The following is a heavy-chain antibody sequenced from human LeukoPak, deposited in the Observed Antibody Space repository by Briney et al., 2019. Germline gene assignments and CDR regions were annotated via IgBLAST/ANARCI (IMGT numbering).Heavy chain of an antibody. V-gene: IGHV4-34*01. Sequence: SETLSLTCAVYGGSFSGYYWSWIRQPPGKGLEWIGEINHSGSTNYNPSLKSRVTISVDTSKNQFSLKLSSVTAADTVVYYCARYDFWSGYYVYWGQGTLVTVSS. CDR3: ARYDFWSGYYVY. CDR1: GGSFSGYY. J-gene: IGHJ4*02. CDR2: INHSGST. D-gene: IGHD3-3*01.